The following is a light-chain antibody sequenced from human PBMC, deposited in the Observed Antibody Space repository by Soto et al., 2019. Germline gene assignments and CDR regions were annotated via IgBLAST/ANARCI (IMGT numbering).Light chain of an antibody. CDR3: ATWDDSLSGPV. J-gene: IGLJ2*01. V-gene: IGLV2-8*01. CDR2: EVA. Sequence: QSVLTQPPSASGSPGQSVTISCTGTSSDLGASDSVSWYQQHPGKAPKLMIYEVAKRPSGVPDRFSGSKSGNTASLTVSGLQADDEADYYCATWDDSLSGPVFGGGTKLTVL. CDR1: SSDLGASDS.